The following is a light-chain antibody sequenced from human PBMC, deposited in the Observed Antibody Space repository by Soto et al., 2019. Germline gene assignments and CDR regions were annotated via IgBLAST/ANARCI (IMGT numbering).Light chain of an antibody. CDR2: AAS. J-gene: IGKJ1*01. CDR1: QDISKF. Sequence: DLQMTQSPSSLSASVGDRVTITCRASQDISKFLGWYQQRPGKVPKLLIYAASTLQSGVPSRFSGSGSGTNFTLTISSLQPEDVATYYCQKYDNPPLTFGQGTKVDIK. CDR3: QKYDNPPLT. V-gene: IGKV1-27*01.